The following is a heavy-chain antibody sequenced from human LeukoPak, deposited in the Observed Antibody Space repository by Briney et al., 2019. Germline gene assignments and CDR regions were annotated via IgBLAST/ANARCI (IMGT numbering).Heavy chain of an antibody. CDR1: GGSISSGDYC. CDR2: IYYSGST. V-gene: IGHV4-30-4*01. D-gene: IGHD5-18*01. Sequence: SQTLSLTCTVSGGSISSGDYCWSWIRQPPGKGLEWIGYIYYSGSTYYNPSLKSRVIISVDTSKKQFSLKLSSVSAADTAVYYCARAGYSYGTGYYFDYWGQGTLVTVSS. CDR3: ARAGYSYGTGYYFDY. J-gene: IGHJ4*02.